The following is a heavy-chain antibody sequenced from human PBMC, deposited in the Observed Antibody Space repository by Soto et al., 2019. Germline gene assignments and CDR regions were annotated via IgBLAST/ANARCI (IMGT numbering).Heavy chain of an antibody. V-gene: IGHV1-69*13. J-gene: IGHJ4*02. CDR2: IILPFGTP. CDR3: ARGPDYACYIDD. Sequence: QVRLVQSGAEVKKPGSSVKVSCKASGGTFSNHAINWVRQAPGQGPEWMGVIILPFGTPNYAQRFQGRVTITADESMTTAYMELNGLRSEDTAVYYCARGPDYACYIDDWGQGSLVTVSS. CDR1: GGTFSNHA. D-gene: IGHD4-17*01.